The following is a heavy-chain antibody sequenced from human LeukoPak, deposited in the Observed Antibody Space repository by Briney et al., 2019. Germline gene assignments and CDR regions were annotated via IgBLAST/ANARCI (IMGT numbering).Heavy chain of an antibody. CDR2: IYDSGST. J-gene: IGHJ6*03. D-gene: IGHD6-6*01. Sequence: PSETLSLTCSVSGGSISSSSYYWGWIRQPPGKGLEWIGYIYDSGSTNYNPSLKSRVTILVDTSKNQFPLKLSSVTAADTAVYFCARDWGVGGRPGYMDVWGKGTTVTVSS. CDR3: ARDWGVGGRPGYMDV. CDR1: GGSISSSSYY. V-gene: IGHV4-61*01.